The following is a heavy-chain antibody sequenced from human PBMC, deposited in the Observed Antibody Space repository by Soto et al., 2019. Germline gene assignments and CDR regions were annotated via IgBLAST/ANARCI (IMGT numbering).Heavy chain of an antibody. CDR1: GGTFSSYA. Sequence: SVKVSCKASGGTFSSYAISWVRQAPGQGLEWMGGIIPIFGTANYAQKFQGRVTITADESTSTAYMELSSLRSEDTAVYYCARSNPSDYYYYGMDVWSQGTTVTVSS. J-gene: IGHJ6*02. V-gene: IGHV1-69*13. CDR3: ARSNPSDYYYYGMDV. CDR2: IIPIFGTA.